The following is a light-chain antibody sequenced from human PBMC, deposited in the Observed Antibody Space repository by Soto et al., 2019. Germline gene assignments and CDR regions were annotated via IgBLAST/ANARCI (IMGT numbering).Light chain of an antibody. V-gene: IGLV2-8*01. CDR1: SSDVGGYNY. J-gene: IGLJ2*01. CDR3: SSYAGSDNLV. CDR2: EVS. Sequence: QSALTQPPSASGSLGQSVTISCTGTSSDVGGYNYVSWYQQHPGKAPKFMIYEVSKRPSGVPDRFSGSKSGNTASLTVSGLQAEDEADYYCSSYAGSDNLVFGGGTKLTVL.